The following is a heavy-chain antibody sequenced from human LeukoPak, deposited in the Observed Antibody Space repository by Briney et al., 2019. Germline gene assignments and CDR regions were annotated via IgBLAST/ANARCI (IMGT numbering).Heavy chain of an antibody. CDR2: ISGSGGST. CDR1: GFTFSSYA. D-gene: IGHD2-2*02. Sequence: PGGSLRLSCAASGFTFSSYAMSWVRQAPGKGLEWVSAISGSGGSTYYADSVKGRLTISRDNSKNTLYLQMNSLRAEDTAVYYCASFYTGLDAFDIWGQGTMVTVSS. V-gene: IGHV3-23*01. CDR3: ASFYTGLDAFDI. J-gene: IGHJ3*02.